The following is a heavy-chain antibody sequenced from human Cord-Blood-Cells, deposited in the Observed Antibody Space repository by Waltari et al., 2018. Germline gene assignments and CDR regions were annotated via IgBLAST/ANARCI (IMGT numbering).Heavy chain of an antibody. Sequence: EVQLVESGGGLVQPGGSLSLSCAASGFTFSSYWMSWVRQAPGKGLEWVANIKQDGSEKYYVDSVKGRFTISRDNAKNSLYLQMNSLRAEDTAVYYCASETTVTSFDYWGQGTLVTVSS. CDR3: ASETTVTSFDY. D-gene: IGHD4-17*01. J-gene: IGHJ4*02. CDR2: IKQDGSEK. CDR1: GFTFSSYW. V-gene: IGHV3-7*01.